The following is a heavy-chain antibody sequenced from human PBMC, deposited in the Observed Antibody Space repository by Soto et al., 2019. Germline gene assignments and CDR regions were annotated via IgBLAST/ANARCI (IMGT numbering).Heavy chain of an antibody. J-gene: IGHJ4*02. CDR2: IGGRGDST. CDR3: ANTAVAGTTGVPNFDY. CDR1: GFTFSSYA. Sequence: GGSLRLSCAASGFTFSSYAMSWVRQAPGKGLEWVSTIGGRGDSTYYADSGKGRFTISRDNSKKTLYLQLNSLRAEDTAIYYCANTAVAGTTGVPNFDYWGQGTLVTVSS. D-gene: IGHD6-19*01. V-gene: IGHV3-23*01.